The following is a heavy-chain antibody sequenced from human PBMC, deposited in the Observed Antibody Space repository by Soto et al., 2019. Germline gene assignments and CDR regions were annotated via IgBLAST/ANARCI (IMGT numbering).Heavy chain of an antibody. V-gene: IGHV3-23*01. CDR3: AKAATGYYFDY. CDR1: GFTFSSYG. Sequence: EVPLLESGGGLVQPGGSLRLSCAPSGFTFSSYGMSWVRQAPGKGLEWVSAISSSGGTTYYADSVKGRFTISRDNAKNTLFLQMNSLRAEDTAVYYCAKAATGYYFDYWGQGTLVTVSS. CDR2: ISSSGGTT. D-gene: IGHD6-13*01. J-gene: IGHJ4*02.